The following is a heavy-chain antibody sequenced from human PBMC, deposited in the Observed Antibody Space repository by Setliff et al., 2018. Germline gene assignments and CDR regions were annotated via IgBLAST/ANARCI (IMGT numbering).Heavy chain of an antibody. CDR3: ARQGCSSTSCHSIDY. D-gene: IGHD2-2*01. Sequence: GESLKISCKGSGYTFTNYWIGWVRQMPGKGLEWMGVIYPGDSDTRYSPSFKGQVTISADKSISTAYLQWNSLQASDTAMYYCARQGCSSTSCHSIDYWGQGTLVTVS. J-gene: IGHJ4*02. V-gene: IGHV5-51*01. CDR1: GYTFTNYW. CDR2: IYPGDSDT.